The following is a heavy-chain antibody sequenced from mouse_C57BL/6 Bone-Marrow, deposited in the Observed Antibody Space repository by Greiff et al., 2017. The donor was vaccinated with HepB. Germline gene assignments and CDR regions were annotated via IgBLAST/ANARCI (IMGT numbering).Heavy chain of an antibody. V-gene: IGHV10-3*01. CDR3: VRDATVVGDYAMDY. D-gene: IGHD1-1*01. Sequence: EVQLVESGGGLVQPKGSLKLSCAASGFTFNTYAMHWVRQAPGKGLEWVARIRSKSSNYATYYADSVKDRFTISRDDSQSMLYLQMNNLKTEDTAMYYCVRDATVVGDYAMDYWGQGTSVTVSS. CDR2: IRSKSSNYAT. J-gene: IGHJ4*01. CDR1: GFTFNTYA.